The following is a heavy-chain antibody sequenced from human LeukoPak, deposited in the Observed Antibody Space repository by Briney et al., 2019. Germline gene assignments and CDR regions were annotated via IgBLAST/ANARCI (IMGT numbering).Heavy chain of an antibody. CDR3: AREPGYSGSYGDY. V-gene: IGHV3-48*03. Sequence: GGPLRLSCAASGFTFSSYEMNWVRQAPGKGLEWVSYISSSGSTIYYADSVKGRFTISRDNAKNSLYLQMNSLRAEDTAVYYCAREPGYSGSYGDYWGQGTLVTVSS. CDR1: GFTFSSYE. D-gene: IGHD1-26*01. J-gene: IGHJ4*02. CDR2: ISSSGSTI.